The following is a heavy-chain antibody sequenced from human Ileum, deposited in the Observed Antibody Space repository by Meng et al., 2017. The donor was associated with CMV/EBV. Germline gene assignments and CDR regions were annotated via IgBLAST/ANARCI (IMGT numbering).Heavy chain of an antibody. CDR3: ATNSEDY. D-gene: IGHD4-23*01. Sequence: QGQLQQWGGGLLTPSESLSLTWAVYGGSFSDYYWIWIRQSPGKGLEWIGEVHHSGITNYNPSLKSRVTISVDTSKNQFFLKLTSVTAADTGLYYCATNSEDYWGQGTLVTVSS. CDR2: VHHSGIT. CDR1: GGSFSDYY. J-gene: IGHJ4*02. V-gene: IGHV4-34*01.